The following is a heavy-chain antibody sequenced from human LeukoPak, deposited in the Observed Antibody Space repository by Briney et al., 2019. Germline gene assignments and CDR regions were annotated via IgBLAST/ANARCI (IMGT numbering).Heavy chain of an antibody. CDR2: IYSGGST. J-gene: IGHJ4*02. CDR3: ARVVGATTPLFSFDY. Sequence: PGGSLRLSCAASGFTVSSNYMSWVRQAPGKGLEWVSVIYSGGSTYYADSVKGRFTISRDNSKNTLYLQMNSLRAEDTAVYYCARVVGATTPLFSFDYWGQGTLVTVSS. V-gene: IGHV3-66*01. D-gene: IGHD1-26*01. CDR1: GFTVSSNY.